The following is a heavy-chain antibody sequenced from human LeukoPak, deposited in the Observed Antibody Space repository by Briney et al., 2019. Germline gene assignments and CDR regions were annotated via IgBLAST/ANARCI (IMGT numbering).Heavy chain of an antibody. CDR2: MFYTGST. V-gene: IGHV4-59*01. Sequence: PSETLSLTCSFSGGSISSDYWAWIRQPRGKGLDWIGYMFYTGSTNYNPSRKSRVTISLATYKKQFSLKLSSVTAADTAVYYCARVSVVYGMDVWGRGTTVTVSS. J-gene: IGHJ6*02. CDR1: GGSISSDY. CDR3: ARVSVVYGMDV.